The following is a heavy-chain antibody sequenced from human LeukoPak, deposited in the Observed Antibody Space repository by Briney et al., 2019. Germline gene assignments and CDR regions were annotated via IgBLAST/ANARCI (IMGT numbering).Heavy chain of an antibody. CDR2: IYSGGST. V-gene: IGHV3-66*04. J-gene: IGHJ4*02. CDR3: ARLNGEATIFGY. Sequence: GGPVRLSCAASGFTVSSNYMSWVRQAPGKGLEWVSVIYSGGSTYYADSVKGRFTISRDNSKNTLYLQMNSLRAEDTAVYYCARLNGEATIFGYWGQGSLVTVSS. D-gene: IGHD5-12*01. CDR1: GFTVSSNY.